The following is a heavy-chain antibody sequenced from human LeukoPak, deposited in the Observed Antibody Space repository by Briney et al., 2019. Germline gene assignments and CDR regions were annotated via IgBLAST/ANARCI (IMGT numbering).Heavy chain of an antibody. V-gene: IGHV3-23*01. Sequence: GGSLRLSCAASGFTFSDYYMSWIRQAPGKGLEWVSAISGSGGSTYYADSVKGRFTISRDNSKNTLYLQMNSLRAEDTAVYYCAKPLSYYDRGAFDIWGQGTMVTVSS. D-gene: IGHD3-22*01. CDR3: AKPLSYYDRGAFDI. CDR1: GFTFSDYY. J-gene: IGHJ3*02. CDR2: ISGSGGST.